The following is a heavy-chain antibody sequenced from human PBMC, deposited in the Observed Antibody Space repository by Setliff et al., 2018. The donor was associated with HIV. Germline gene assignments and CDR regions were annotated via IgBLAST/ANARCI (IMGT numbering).Heavy chain of an antibody. Sequence: ASVKVSCKASGYTFTSYGISWVRQAPGQGLEWMGWISAYNGNTNYAQKLQGRVTMTTDTSTSTAYMELRSLRSDDTAVYYCARGYCSSTSCYGIYYFDNWGQGTPVTVS. V-gene: IGHV1-18*01. CDR2: ISAYNGNT. J-gene: IGHJ4*02. CDR1: GYTFTSYG. CDR3: ARGYCSSTSCYGIYYFDN. D-gene: IGHD2-2*01.